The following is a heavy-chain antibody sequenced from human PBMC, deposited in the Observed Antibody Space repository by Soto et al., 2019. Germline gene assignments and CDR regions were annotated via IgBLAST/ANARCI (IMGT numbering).Heavy chain of an antibody. CDR3: AKETVVYYYGSGSSVAHNWFDP. J-gene: IGHJ5*02. Sequence: GSLRLSCAASGFTFSDFAMSWVRKAPGKGLEWVSTFTAAGRNTFYADSVKGRFTISRDNSKNTLYLQMNSLRAEDTAVYYCAKETVVYYYGSGSSVAHNWFDPWGQGTLVTVSS. V-gene: IGHV3-23*01. D-gene: IGHD3-10*01. CDR2: FTAAGRNT. CDR1: GFTFSDFA.